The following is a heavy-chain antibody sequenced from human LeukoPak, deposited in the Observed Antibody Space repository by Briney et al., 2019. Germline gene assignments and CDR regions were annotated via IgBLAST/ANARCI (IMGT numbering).Heavy chain of an antibody. D-gene: IGHD3-10*01. V-gene: IGHV4-34*01. CDR1: GGSLSSYF. J-gene: IGHJ4*02. Sequence: SETVSLTCTVSGGSLSSYFWSWIRQPPGKGLEWIGEINHSGSTNYNPSLKSRVTISVDTSKNQFSLKLSSVTAADTAVYYCARTGPLITMVERWGGSFDYWGQGTLVTVSS. CDR2: INHSGST. CDR3: ARTGPLITMVERWGGSFDY.